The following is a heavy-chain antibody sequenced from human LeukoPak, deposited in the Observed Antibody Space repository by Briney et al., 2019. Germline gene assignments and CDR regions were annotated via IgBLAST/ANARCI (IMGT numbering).Heavy chain of an antibody. CDR1: GYTFTSYD. CDR3: ARALSRGYSGYDYGLGY. D-gene: IGHD5-12*01. Sequence: ASVKVSCKASGYTFTSYDINWVRQATGQGLEWMGWMNPNSGNTGYAQKFQGRVTMTRNTSISTAYMELSSLRSDDTAVYYCARALSRGYSGYDYGLGYWGQGTLVTVSS. V-gene: IGHV1-8*01. J-gene: IGHJ4*02. CDR2: MNPNSGNT.